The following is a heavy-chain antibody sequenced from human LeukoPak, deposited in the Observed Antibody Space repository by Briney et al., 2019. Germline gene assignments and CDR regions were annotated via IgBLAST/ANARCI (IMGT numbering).Heavy chain of an antibody. D-gene: IGHD3-9*01. J-gene: IGHJ5*02. CDR2: IYYSGST. CDR1: GGSISSSSYY. Sequence: SETLSLTCTVSGGSISSSSYYWGWIRQPPGKGLEWIGSIYYSGSTYYNPSLKSRVTISVDTSKNQFSLKLSSVTAADTAVYYCAREGSYDVLTGYYLNWFDPWGQGTLVTVSS. V-gene: IGHV4-39*07. CDR3: AREGSYDVLTGYYLNWFDP.